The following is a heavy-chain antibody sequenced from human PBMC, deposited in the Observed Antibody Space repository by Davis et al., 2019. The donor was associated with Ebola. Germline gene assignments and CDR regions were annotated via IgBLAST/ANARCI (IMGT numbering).Heavy chain of an antibody. CDR1: GGSISSYY. V-gene: IGHV4-59*01. D-gene: IGHD2-21*02. CDR3: ARVVTAINWFDP. CDR2: IYYSGST. Sequence: SETLSLPSPFSGGSISSYYWSWIRQPPGKGLEWIGYIYYSGSTNYNPSLKSRVTISVDTSKNQFSLKLSSVTAADTAVYYCARVVTAINWFDPWGQGTLVTVSS. J-gene: IGHJ5*02.